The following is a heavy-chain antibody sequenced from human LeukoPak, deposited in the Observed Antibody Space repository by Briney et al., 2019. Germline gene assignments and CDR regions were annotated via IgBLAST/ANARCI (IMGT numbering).Heavy chain of an antibody. Sequence: GGCLRLSCASHGFTFDDHAIDSGRQAPGKGLGWDQGIRWNSGRIGYADSVKGRFTISGDNAKNSLYLQMNSLRAEDRALYYCANGSSGAPGCSYWYFELWGRGTLVTVS. V-gene: IGHV3-9*01. CDR2: IRWNSGRI. CDR3: ANGSSGAPGCSYWYFEL. J-gene: IGHJ2*01. D-gene: IGHD2-15*01. CDR1: GFTFDDHA.